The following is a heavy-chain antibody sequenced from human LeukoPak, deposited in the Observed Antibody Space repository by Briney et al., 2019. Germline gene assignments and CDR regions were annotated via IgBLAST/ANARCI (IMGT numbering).Heavy chain of an antibody. CDR1: GGSINSYY. CDR2: IHYSGST. V-gene: IGHV4-59*13. CDR3: ARQVYSSSWSYYFDY. Sequence: SETPSLTCAVSGGSINSYYWSWIRQPPGRGLEWIGSIHYSGSTSYNSSLKSRVTISIDTSKNQFSLKLSSVTPADTAVYYCARQVYSSSWSYYFDYWGQGILVTVSS. D-gene: IGHD6-13*01. J-gene: IGHJ4*02.